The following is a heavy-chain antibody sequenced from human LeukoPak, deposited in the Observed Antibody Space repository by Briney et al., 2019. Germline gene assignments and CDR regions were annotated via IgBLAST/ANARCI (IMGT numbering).Heavy chain of an antibody. D-gene: IGHD3-22*01. CDR2: ISGSGGGT. CDR3: AKDDSSGYYEY. V-gene: IGHV3-23*01. CDR1: GFTFSSYA. J-gene: IGHJ4*02. Sequence: GGSLRLSCAASGFTFSSYAMSWVRQAPGKGLEWVSAISGSGGGTYYADSVKGRFTISRDNSKNTLYLQMNSLRAEDTAVYYCAKDDSSGYYEYWGQGTLVTVSS.